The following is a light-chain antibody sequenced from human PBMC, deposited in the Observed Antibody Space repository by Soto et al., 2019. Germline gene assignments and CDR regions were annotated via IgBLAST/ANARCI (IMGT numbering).Light chain of an antibody. V-gene: IGKV3-11*01. CDR3: QQWSKGPSLT. J-gene: IGKJ4*01. CDR2: DAS. CDR1: QSVGRN. Sequence: EIVLTQSLATLSLSPGERATLSCRASQSVGRNLAWYQQKPGQAPGLLIYDASKRATGIPARFSASGSGTDFTLTISSLEPEDSAVYYCQQWSKGPSLTFGGGDQGGHQT.